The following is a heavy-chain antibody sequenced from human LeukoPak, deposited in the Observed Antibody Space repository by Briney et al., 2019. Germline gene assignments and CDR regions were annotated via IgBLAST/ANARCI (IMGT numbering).Heavy chain of an antibody. CDR1: GFTFDDYA. CDR2: ISWNSGSI. V-gene: IGHV3-9*01. J-gene: IGHJ4*02. D-gene: IGHD6-6*01. Sequence: PRGSLRLSCAASGFTFDDYAMHWVRQAPGKGLEWVSGISWNSGSIGYADSVKGRFTISRDNSKNTLYLQMNSLRAEDTAVYYCAKDGIAARLAPFDYWGQGTLVTVSS. CDR3: AKDGIAARLAPFDY.